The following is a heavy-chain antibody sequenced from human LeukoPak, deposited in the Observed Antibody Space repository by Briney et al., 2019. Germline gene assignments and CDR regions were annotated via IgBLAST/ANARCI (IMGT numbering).Heavy chain of an antibody. CDR3: ARDAVAGDYFDY. V-gene: IGHV3-7*01. Sequence: GGSLRLSCAVSGFTFSGFWMSWSRQAPGKGLEWVASINSDGSEGYYADVVKGRFTISRDNSKNTLYLQMNSLRAEDTAVYYCARDAVAGDYFDYWGQGTLVTVSS. CDR1: GFTFSGFW. D-gene: IGHD6-19*01. CDR2: INSDGSEG. J-gene: IGHJ4*02.